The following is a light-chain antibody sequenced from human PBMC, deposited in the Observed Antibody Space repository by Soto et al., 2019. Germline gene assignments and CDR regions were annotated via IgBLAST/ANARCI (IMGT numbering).Light chain of an antibody. CDR3: AAWDDSLNGRV. CDR2: SNN. Sequence: QSVLTQPPSASGTPGQRVTISCSRSSSNIGSNTVNWYQQLPGTAPKLLIYSNNQRPSGVPDRFSGSKSGTSASLAIRGLQSEDEADYYCAAWDDSLNGRVFGGGTKLTVL. CDR1: SSNIGSNT. J-gene: IGLJ3*02. V-gene: IGLV1-44*01.